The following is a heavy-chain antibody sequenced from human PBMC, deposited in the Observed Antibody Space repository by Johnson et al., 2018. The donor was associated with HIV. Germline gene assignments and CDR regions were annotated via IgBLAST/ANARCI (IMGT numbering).Heavy chain of an antibody. CDR1: GFTFSASA. CDR3: ARLSGTYQT. J-gene: IGHJ3*01. V-gene: IGHV3-73*02. CDR2: IRSNANNYAT. Sequence: VQLVESGGALVQPGGSLTLSCAGSGFTFSASAMHWVRQASGKGLEWVGRIRSNANNYATAYAASVKGRFSISRDDSKNTAYLQMSSLKTEDTAIYYCARLSGTYQTWGQGTMVTVSS. D-gene: IGHD1-26*01.